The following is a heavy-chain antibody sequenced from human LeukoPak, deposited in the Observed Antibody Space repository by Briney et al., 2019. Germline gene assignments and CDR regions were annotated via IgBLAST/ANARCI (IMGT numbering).Heavy chain of an antibody. Sequence: ASVKVSCKASGDTFSSYAISWVRQAPGQGLEWMGGIIPIFGTANYAQKFQGRVTITADESTSTAYMELSSLRSEDTAVYYCARGARPGYHPPYYYHYMDVWGKGTTVTISS. CDR2: IIPIFGTA. V-gene: IGHV1-69*13. CDR3: ARGARPGYHPPYYYHYMDV. D-gene: IGHD3-9*01. CDR1: GDTFSSYA. J-gene: IGHJ6*03.